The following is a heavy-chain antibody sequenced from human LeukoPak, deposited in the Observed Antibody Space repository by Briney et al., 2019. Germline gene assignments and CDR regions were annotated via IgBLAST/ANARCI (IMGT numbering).Heavy chain of an antibody. D-gene: IGHD1-26*01. Sequence: GGSLRLSCGVSGFTFSSYGMSWVRQAPGRGLEWVSVISGSGYNTDYADSAKGRFTISRDNSGNTLYLQLHRLRVEDTAVYYCAKHSGSYFHYYFDYWGQGTRVTVSS. CDR2: ISGSGYNT. CDR1: GFTFSSYG. CDR3: AKHSGSYFHYYFDY. J-gene: IGHJ4*02. V-gene: IGHV3-23*01.